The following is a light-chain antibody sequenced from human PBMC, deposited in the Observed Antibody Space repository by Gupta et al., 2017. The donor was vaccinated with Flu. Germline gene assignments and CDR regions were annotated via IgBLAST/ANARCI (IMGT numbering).Light chain of an antibody. CDR2: GNN. V-gene: IGLV1-44*01. J-gene: IGLJ1*01. CDR3: AAWDDSLNGHYV. CDR1: SSNIGSNA. Sequence: QSVLAQPPSASGTPGQRVTISCSGSSSNIGSNAVNWYQHIPGTAPKLLIYGNNQRPSGVPDRFSGSKSGTSACLAISGLQSEDEADYYCAAWDDSLNGHYVFGTGTKVTAL.